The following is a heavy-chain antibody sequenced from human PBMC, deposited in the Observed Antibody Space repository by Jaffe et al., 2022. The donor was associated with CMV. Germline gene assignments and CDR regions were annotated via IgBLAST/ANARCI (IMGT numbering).Heavy chain of an antibody. CDR2: INHSGST. CDR3: ARGSRDCSSTSCSNGKHYYYYYYMDV. J-gene: IGHJ6*03. Sequence: QVQLQQWGAGLLKPSETLSLTCAVYGGSFSGYYWSWIRQPPGKGLEWIGEINHSGSTNYNPSLKSRVTISVDTSKNQFSLKLSSVTAADTAVYYCARGSRDCSSTSCSNGKHYYYYYYMDVWGKGTTVTVSS. V-gene: IGHV4-34*01. CDR1: GGSFSGYY. D-gene: IGHD2-2*01.